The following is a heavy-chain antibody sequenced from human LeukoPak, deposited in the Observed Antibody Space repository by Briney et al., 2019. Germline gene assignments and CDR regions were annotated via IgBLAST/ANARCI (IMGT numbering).Heavy chain of an antibody. Sequence: GGSLRLSCAASGFSFSTYVMSWVRQAPGKGLAWVSDISGSGGNTHYADSVKGRFTISRDNSKNTLYLQMNGLRAEDTALYYCATEKRSTTAYDYWGQGTLVTVSS. CDR1: GFSFSTYV. CDR3: ATEKRSTTAYDY. CDR2: ISGSGGNT. V-gene: IGHV3-23*01. D-gene: IGHD4-17*01. J-gene: IGHJ4*02.